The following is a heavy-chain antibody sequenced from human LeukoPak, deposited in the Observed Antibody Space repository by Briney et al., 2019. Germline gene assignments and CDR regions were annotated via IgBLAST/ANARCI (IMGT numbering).Heavy chain of an antibody. J-gene: IGHJ4*02. CDR1: GFTLSSYS. CDR2: ISSSSSYI. D-gene: IGHD3-9*01. V-gene: IGHV3-21*01. CDR3: ARARWLRYFDWPPPPDY. Sequence: GGSLRPSCAASGFTLSSYSMNWVRQAPGKGLEWVSSISSSSSYIYYADAVKGRFTISRDNAKNSLYLQMNSLRAEDTAVYYCARARWLRYFDWPPPPDYWGQGTLVTASS.